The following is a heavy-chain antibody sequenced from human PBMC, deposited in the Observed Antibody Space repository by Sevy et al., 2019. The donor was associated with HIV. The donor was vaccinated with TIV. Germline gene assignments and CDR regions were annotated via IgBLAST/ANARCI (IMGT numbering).Heavy chain of an antibody. J-gene: IGHJ4*02. Sequence: GGSLRLSCAASGFTVSSNYMSWVRQAPGKGLEWVSVIYSGGSTYYADTVKGRFTISRDNSKNTLYLQMNSLRAEDTAVYYCARVAMRYCGGDCYSGGYFDYWGQGTLVTVSS. CDR3: ARVAMRYCGGDCYSGGYFDY. D-gene: IGHD2-21*02. CDR2: IYSGGST. V-gene: IGHV3-53*01. CDR1: GFTVSSNY.